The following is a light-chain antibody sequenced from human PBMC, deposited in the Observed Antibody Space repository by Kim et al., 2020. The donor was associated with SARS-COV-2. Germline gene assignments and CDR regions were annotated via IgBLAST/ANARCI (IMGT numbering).Light chain of an antibody. J-gene: IGKJ1*01. V-gene: IGKV1-39*01. CDR2: ATS. Sequence: ASVGDRVTITCRASQSISSYLNWYQLKPGKAPKLLIYATSSLQSGVPSRFSGSGAGTDFTLTISSLQPDDFATYYCQQSYSSLWTFGQGTKVDIK. CDR1: QSISSY. CDR3: QQSYSSLWT.